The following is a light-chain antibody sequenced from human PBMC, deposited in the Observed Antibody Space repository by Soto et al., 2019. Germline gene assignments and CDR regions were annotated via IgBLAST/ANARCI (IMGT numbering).Light chain of an antibody. Sequence: EIVLTPSPATLSLSPGERATLSCRASQSVSSYLAWFRQTPGQAPRLLIYDTSIRATGIPARFSGSGSGTDFTLTISSLEAEDFAVYYCQQRSNWPPITFGQGTRLEIK. CDR2: DTS. J-gene: IGKJ5*01. V-gene: IGKV3-11*01. CDR1: QSVSSY. CDR3: QQRSNWPPIT.